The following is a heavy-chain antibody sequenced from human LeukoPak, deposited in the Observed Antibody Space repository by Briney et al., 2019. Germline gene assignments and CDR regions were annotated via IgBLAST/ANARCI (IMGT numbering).Heavy chain of an antibody. CDR2: IWHDGSNK. J-gene: IGHJ4*02. D-gene: IGHD2-2*01. CDR3: ARDHADPYYFDY. V-gene: IGHV3-33*08. Sequence: GGSLRLSCAASGFTFSSYTMSWVRQAPGKGLEWVAVIWHDGSNKYYADSVKGRFTISRDNSKNTLYLQMNSLRAEDTAVYYCARDHADPYYFDYWGQGTLVTVSS. CDR1: GFTFSSYT.